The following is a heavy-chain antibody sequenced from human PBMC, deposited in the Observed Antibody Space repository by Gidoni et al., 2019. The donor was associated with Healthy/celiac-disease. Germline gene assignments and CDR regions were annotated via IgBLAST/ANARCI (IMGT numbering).Heavy chain of an antibody. J-gene: IGHJ3*02. D-gene: IGHD6-19*01. CDR2: ISGSGGST. CDR1: GFTFSSYA. CDR3: AKHQTYSSGWFFAELGAFDI. V-gene: IGHV3-23*01. Sequence: EVQLLESGGGLVQPGGSLRLSCAASGFTFSSYAMSWVRQAPGKGLEWVSAISGSGGSTYYADSVKGRFTISRDNSKNTLYLQMNSLRAEDTAVYYCAKHQTYSSGWFFAELGAFDIWGQGTMVTVSS.